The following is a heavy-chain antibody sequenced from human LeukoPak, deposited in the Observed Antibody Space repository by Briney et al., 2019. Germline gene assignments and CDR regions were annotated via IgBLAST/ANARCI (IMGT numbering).Heavy chain of an antibody. Sequence: ASVKVSCKASGGTFSSYAISWVRQAPGQGLEWMGGIIPIFGTANHAQKFQGRVTITADESTSTAYMELSSLRSEDTAVYYCARGPTGWDIVVVVAAPYHYGMDVWGQGTTVTVSS. CDR1: GGTFSSYA. J-gene: IGHJ6*02. D-gene: IGHD2-15*01. CDR2: IIPIFGTA. CDR3: ARGPTGWDIVVVVAAPYHYGMDV. V-gene: IGHV1-69*13.